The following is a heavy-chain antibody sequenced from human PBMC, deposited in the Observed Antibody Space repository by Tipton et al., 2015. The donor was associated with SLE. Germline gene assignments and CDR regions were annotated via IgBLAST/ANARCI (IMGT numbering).Heavy chain of an antibody. CDR3: ARDLPMTTVIQFDY. J-gene: IGHJ4*02. V-gene: IGHV1-18*01. Sequence: QVQLVQSGPEVKKPGASVKVSCKASGYTFTSYGISWVRQAPGQGLEWMGWISAYNGNTNYAQKLQGRVTMTTDTSTRTAYMELRSLRADDTAVYYCARDLPMTTVIQFDYWGQGTLVTVSS. CDR1: GYTFTSYG. D-gene: IGHD4-11*01. CDR2: ISAYNGNT.